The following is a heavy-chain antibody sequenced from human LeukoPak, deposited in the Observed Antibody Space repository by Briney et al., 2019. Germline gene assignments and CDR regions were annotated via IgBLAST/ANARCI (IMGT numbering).Heavy chain of an antibody. CDR1: GFTFSSYE. V-gene: IGHV3-48*03. CDR3: ARESDYGSGSYCN. D-gene: IGHD3-10*01. J-gene: IGHJ4*02. Sequence: GGSLRLSCATSGFTFSSYEMNWVRQAPGKGLEWVSYISSSGSTIYYADSVKGRFTISRDNAKNSLYLQMNSLRAEDTAVYYCARESDYGSGSYCNWGQGTLVTVSS. CDR2: ISSSGSTI.